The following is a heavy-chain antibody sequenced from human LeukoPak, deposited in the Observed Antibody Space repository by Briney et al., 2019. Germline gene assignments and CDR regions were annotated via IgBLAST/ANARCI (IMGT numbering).Heavy chain of an antibody. CDR3: ARWRYYYDSNGYYSPDYFDY. J-gene: IGHJ4*02. D-gene: IGHD3-22*01. Sequence: GGSLRLSCVASGFTFSDYYMSWIRQSPGKGLERVSYIDPSGDTISYADSVKGRFTISRDNDKNSLYLQMNSLRAEDTAVYYCARWRYYYDSNGYYSPDYFDYWGQGTLVTVSS. V-gene: IGHV3-11*01. CDR1: GFTFSDYY. CDR2: IDPSGDTI.